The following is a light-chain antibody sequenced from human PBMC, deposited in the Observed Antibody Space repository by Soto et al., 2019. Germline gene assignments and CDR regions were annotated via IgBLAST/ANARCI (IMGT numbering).Light chain of an antibody. Sequence: SYELTQPPSVSVPPGQTARITCSGDAVPEQFAYWYQQKPGQAPVMVMYKDNERPSGIPERFSGSSSGTGVTLTISEVQAEDEADYYCQSSDRSGTYYVFGSGTKLTVL. J-gene: IGLJ1*01. CDR3: QSSDRSGTYYV. CDR2: KDN. V-gene: IGLV3-25*03. CDR1: AVPEQF.